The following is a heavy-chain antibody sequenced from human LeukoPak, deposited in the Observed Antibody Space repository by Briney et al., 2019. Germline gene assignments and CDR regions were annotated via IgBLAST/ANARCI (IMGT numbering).Heavy chain of an antibody. CDR2: ISSSYTYI. CDR3: ARDRSECHDSSGPLDAFDV. D-gene: IGHD3-22*01. J-gene: IGHJ3*01. CDR1: GFTFSNYC. V-gene: IGHV3-21*06. Sequence: GGSLRLSCSASGFTFSNYCMNWVRQAPGKGLEWVSSISSSYTYIYYADSMKGRFTISRDNARNSLYLRMNSLRADDTAVYYCARDRSECHDSSGPLDAFDVWGQGTLVTVSS.